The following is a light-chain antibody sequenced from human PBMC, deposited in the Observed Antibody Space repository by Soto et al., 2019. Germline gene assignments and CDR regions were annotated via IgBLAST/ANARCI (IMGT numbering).Light chain of an antibody. J-gene: IGLJ2*01. Sequence: QSALTQPASVSGSPGQSITISCTGTSSDVGSYNLVSWYQQHPGKAPKLMIYEGSKRPSGVSNRFSGSKSGNTASLTISGLQAEDEADSYCCPYAGSSTLVVFGGGTKLTVL. CDR1: SSDVGSYNL. V-gene: IGLV2-23*01. CDR3: CPYAGSSTLVV. CDR2: EGS.